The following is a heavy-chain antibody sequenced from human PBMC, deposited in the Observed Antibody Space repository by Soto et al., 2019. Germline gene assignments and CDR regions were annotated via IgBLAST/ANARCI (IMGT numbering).Heavy chain of an antibody. CDR1: GGTFSSYT. D-gene: IGHD3-22*01. V-gene: IGHV1-69*02. CDR2: IIPILGIA. Sequence: SVKVSCKASGGTFSSYTISWVRQAPGQGLEWMGRIIPILGIANYAQKFQGRVTITADKSTSTAYMELSSLRSEDTAVYYCASGPHYYDSSGYYLPFDYWGQGTLVTVSS. J-gene: IGHJ4*02. CDR3: ASGPHYYDSSGYYLPFDY.